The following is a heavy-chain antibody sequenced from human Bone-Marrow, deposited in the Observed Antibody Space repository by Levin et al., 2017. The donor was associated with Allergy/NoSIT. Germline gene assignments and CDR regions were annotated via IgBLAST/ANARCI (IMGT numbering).Heavy chain of an antibody. J-gene: IGHJ4*02. D-gene: IGHD3-10*01. Sequence: GGSLRLSCAASGFIFSGHAMTWVRQSRGRGLEWVSGIGASGGSITYADSVKGRFTISRDNSKNKMYLQMNNLRAEDTATYYCARWGSGSLSGPMDHWGKGALVTVSS. CDR2: IGASGGSI. CDR3: ARWGSGSLSGPMDH. CDR1: GFIFSGHA. V-gene: IGHV3-23*01.